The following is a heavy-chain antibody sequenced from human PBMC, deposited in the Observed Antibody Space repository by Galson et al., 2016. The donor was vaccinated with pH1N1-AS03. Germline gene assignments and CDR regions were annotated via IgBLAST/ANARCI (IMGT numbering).Heavy chain of an antibody. Sequence: SLRLSCAASGFTFSSNAMTWVRQAPGKGLEWVSTISASGGSTFYADSVTGRFTISRGNFKNTLSPQMNSLRVDDTALYYCVKDMRGVANSDYGMDVWGQGTTVSVSS. J-gene: IGHJ6*02. D-gene: IGHD3-22*01. V-gene: IGHV3-23*01. CDR1: GFTFSSNA. CDR2: ISASGGST. CDR3: VKDMRGVANSDYGMDV.